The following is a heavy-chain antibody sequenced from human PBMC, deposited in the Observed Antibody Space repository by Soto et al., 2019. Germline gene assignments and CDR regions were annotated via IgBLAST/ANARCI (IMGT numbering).Heavy chain of an antibody. Sequence: GGSLRLSCAASGFTFSSYWMHWVRQAPGKGLVWVSRINSDGSSTSYADSVKGRFTISRDNAKNTLYLQMNSLRAEDTAVYYCARETYSSHKRKWGYGMDVWGQGTTVTVSS. CDR3: ARETYSSHKRKWGYGMDV. D-gene: IGHD6-13*01. J-gene: IGHJ6*02. V-gene: IGHV3-74*01. CDR1: GFTFSSYW. CDR2: INSDGSST.